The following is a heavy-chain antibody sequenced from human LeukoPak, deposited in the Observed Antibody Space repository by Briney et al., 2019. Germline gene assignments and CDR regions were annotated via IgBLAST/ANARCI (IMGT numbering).Heavy chain of an antibody. CDR1: GFTFGDYA. CDR2: IRSKAYGGTT. J-gene: IGHJ4*02. Sequence: GGSLRLSCTASGFTFGDYAMSWVRQAPGKGLEWVGFIRSKAYGGTTEYAASVKGRFTISRDDSKSIAYLQMNSLKTEDTAVYYCTRSFDIVVVVAPSDYWGQGTLVTVSS. D-gene: IGHD2-15*01. V-gene: IGHV3-49*04. CDR3: TRSFDIVVVVAPSDY.